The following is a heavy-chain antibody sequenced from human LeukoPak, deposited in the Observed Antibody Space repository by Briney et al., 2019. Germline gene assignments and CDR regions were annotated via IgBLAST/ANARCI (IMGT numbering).Heavy chain of an antibody. CDR1: GFTFNNAW. V-gene: IGHV3-15*01. CDR3: TTYSNRWYYFDN. J-gene: IGHJ4*02. D-gene: IGHD6-13*01. CDR2: SKSKTDGGTA. Sequence: PGGSLRLSCAASGFTFNNAWMSWVRQAPGKGLEWVGRSKSKTDGGTAEYAAPVKGRFTISRDDSKNTLYLQMNSLKTEDTAVYHCTTYSNRWYYFDNWGQGTLVTVSS.